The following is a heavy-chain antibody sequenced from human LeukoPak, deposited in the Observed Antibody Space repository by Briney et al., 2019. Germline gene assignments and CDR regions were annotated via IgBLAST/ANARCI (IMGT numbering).Heavy chain of an antibody. CDR3: ARSRGPDYDILTGYYTARSDAFDI. D-gene: IGHD3-9*01. V-gene: IGHV3-23*01. Sequence: GGSLRLSCAASGFTFSSYAMSWVRQAPGKGLEWVSAISGSGGSTYYADSVKGRFTISRDNAKNSLYLQMNSLRAEDTAVYYCARSRGPDYDILTGYYTARSDAFDIWGQGTMVTVSS. CDR1: GFTFSSYA. J-gene: IGHJ3*02. CDR2: ISGSGGST.